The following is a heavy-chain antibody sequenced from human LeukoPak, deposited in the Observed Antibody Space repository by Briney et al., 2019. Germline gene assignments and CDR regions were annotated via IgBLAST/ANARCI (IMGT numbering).Heavy chain of an antibody. D-gene: IGHD1-26*01. V-gene: IGHV3-23*01. Sequence: GSLRLSCAASGFIFSNYGMNWVRQAPGKGLEWVAAISASGSATSYADSVRGRFTISRDNSKNTLYLQMNSLRAEDTAVYYCAKGLGPFDYWGQGTLVTVSS. CDR3: AKGLGPFDY. J-gene: IGHJ4*02. CDR1: GFIFSNYG. CDR2: ISASGSAT.